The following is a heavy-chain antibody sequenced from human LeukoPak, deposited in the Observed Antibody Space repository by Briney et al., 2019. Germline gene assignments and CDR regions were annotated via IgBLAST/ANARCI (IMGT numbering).Heavy chain of an antibody. Sequence: QAGGSLRLSCAASGFTFSSYWMHWVRQAPGKGLVWVSRINSDGSSTSYADSVKGRFTISRDNAKNTLYLQMNSLRAEDTAVYYCTSRGNASPNYMDVWGKGTTVTVSS. V-gene: IGHV3-74*01. CDR3: TSRGNASPNYMDV. J-gene: IGHJ6*03. CDR1: GFTFSSYW. CDR2: INSDGSST. D-gene: IGHD3-10*01.